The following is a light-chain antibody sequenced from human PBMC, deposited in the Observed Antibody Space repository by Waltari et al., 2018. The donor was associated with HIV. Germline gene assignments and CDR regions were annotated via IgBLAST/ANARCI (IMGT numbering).Light chain of an antibody. Sequence: QSALTQPASVSGSAGPSITISCTGTSNDVGGYNYVSWYQQHPGNAPKRMSYEVSNRPAGFSNRFSGSKSDTAASLTISGLQAEDEADNYCSSYKNSNTLVFGGGTKLTVL. J-gene: IGLJ2*01. CDR1: SNDVGGYNY. CDR2: EVS. V-gene: IGLV2-14*01. CDR3: SSYKNSNTLV.